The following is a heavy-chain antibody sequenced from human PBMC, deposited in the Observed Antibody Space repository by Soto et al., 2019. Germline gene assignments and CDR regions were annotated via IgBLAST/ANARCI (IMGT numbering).Heavy chain of an antibody. CDR2: IWYDGSNK. Sequence: GGSLRLSCAASGFTFSSYGMHWVRQAPGKGLEWVAVIWYDGSNKYYADSVKGRFTISRDNSKNTLYLQMNSLRAEDTAVYYCARDGNGSGKPSYYFDYWGQGTLVTVSS. CDR3: ARDGNGSGKPSYYFDY. V-gene: IGHV3-33*08. J-gene: IGHJ4*02. CDR1: GFTFSSYG. D-gene: IGHD3-10*01.